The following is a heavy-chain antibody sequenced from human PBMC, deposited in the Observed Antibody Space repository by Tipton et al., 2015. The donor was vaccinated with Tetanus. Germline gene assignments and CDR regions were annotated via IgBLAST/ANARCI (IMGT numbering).Heavy chain of an antibody. J-gene: IGHJ4*02. D-gene: IGHD3-22*01. CDR1: GFTFSSYA. CDR3: AKASTLYDSRGYYHRTFDS. Sequence: SLRLSCAASGFTFSSYAMSWVRQAPGKGLEWVSAIGESGDVTYYADSVKGRFTISRDNSKNTLYLQMNSLRVEDTALYYCAKASTLYDSRGYYHRTFDSWGRGTLVTVSS. V-gene: IGHV3-23*01. CDR2: IGESGDVT.